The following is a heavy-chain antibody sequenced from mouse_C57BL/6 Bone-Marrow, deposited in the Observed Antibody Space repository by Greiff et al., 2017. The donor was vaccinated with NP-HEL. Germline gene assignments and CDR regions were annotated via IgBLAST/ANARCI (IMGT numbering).Heavy chain of an antibody. J-gene: IGHJ1*03. Sequence: EVQRVESGGGLVQPGGSLSLSCAASGFTFTDYYMSWVRQPPGKALEWLGFIRNKANGYTTEYSASVKGRFTISRDTSQSILYLQMNALRAEDSATYYCARPKGGDYGYFDVWGTGTTVTVSS. CDR1: GFTFTDYY. V-gene: IGHV7-3*01. CDR2: IRNKANGYTT. CDR3: ARPKGGDYGYFDV.